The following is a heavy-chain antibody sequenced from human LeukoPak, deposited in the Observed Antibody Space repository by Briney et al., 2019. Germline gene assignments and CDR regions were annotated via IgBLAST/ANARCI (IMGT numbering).Heavy chain of an antibody. Sequence: GSLRLSCAASGFTFSSYSMNWVRQAPGKGLEWVSSISSSSSYIYYADSVKGRFTISRDNAKNSLYLQMNSLRAEDTAVYYCARGGFGELLYYFDYWGQGTLVTVSS. CDR2: ISSSSSYI. CDR1: GFTFSSYS. J-gene: IGHJ4*02. V-gene: IGHV3-21*01. D-gene: IGHD3-10*01. CDR3: ARGGFGELLYYFDY.